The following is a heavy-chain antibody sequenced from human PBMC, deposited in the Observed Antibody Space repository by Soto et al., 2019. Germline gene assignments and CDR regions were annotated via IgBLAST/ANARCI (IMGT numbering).Heavy chain of an antibody. D-gene: IGHD3-16*02. CDR2: IIPIFGTA. J-gene: IGHJ4*02. CDR1: GGTFSSYA. CDR3: TSSSYLPFGGVIVPHFDY. Sequence: QVQLVQSGAEVKKPGSSVKVSCKASGGTFSSYAISWVRQAPGQGLEWMGGIIPIFGTANYAQKFQGRVTITADKSTSTAYMELSSLRSEDTAVYYCTSSSYLPFGGVIVPHFDYWGQGTLVTVSS. V-gene: IGHV1-69*06.